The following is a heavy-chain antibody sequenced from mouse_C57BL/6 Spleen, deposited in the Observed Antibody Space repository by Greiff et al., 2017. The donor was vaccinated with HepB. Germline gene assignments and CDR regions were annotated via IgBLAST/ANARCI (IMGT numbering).Heavy chain of an antibody. J-gene: IGHJ2*01. D-gene: IGHD2-4*01. CDR3: AGGIYYDYDGYYFDY. CDR2: INPGSGGT. Sequence: QVQLKESGAELVRPGTSVKVSCKASGYAFTNYLIEWVKQRPGQGLEWIGVINPGSGGTNYNEKFKGKATLTADKSSSTAYMQLSSLTSEDSAVYFCAGGIYYDYDGYYFDYWGQGTTLTVSS. CDR1: GYAFTNYL. V-gene: IGHV1-54*01.